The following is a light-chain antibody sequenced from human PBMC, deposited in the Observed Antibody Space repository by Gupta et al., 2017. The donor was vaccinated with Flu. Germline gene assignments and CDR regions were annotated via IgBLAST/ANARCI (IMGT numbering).Light chain of an antibody. J-gene: IGKJ1*01. CDR3: QQEDYLPRT. CDR2: DAS. CDR1: QDISSY. V-gene: IGKV1-33*01. Sequence: DIQMTQSPTSLSASVGDRVTITCQASQDISSYLNWYQQKPGKAPKLLIYDASKLEAGVSSRFSGSGSGTXFTFSIXSLQPEDVATYYCQQEDYLPRTFGXGTKVEIK.